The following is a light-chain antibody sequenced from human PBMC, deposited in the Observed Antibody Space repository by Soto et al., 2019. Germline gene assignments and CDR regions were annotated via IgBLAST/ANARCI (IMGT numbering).Light chain of an antibody. V-gene: IGKV3-20*01. CDR1: QSIDNNH. J-gene: IGKJ4*01. CDR3: EYYGSSIT. CDR2: GTS. Sequence: EIVLAQSPGTLSLSPGEIASLSCRASQSIDNNHLAWYQQRPGQAPRLLIHGTSNRATGIPDRFSGSGSGTDFTLTFSRLEPEDFAVYYCEYYGSSITFGGGTKVDI.